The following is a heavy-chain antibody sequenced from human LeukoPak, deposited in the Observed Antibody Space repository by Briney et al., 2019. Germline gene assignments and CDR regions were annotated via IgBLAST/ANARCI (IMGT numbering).Heavy chain of an antibody. J-gene: IGHJ4*02. V-gene: IGHV1-8*01. Sequence: ASVKVSCTASGYTFTSYDINWVRQATGQGLEWMGWMNPNSGNTGYAQKFQGRVTMTRNTSISTAHMELSSLRSEDTAVYYCARGRTSRVRFFDYWGQGTLVTVSS. CDR2: MNPNSGNT. CDR1: GYTFTSYD. CDR3: ARGRTSRVRFFDY. D-gene: IGHD3-3*01.